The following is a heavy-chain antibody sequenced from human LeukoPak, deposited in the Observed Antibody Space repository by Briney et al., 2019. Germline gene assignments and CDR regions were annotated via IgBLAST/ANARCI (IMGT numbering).Heavy chain of an antibody. Sequence: GGSLRLSCAASGFTFDDYAMHWVRQAPGKGRDWVSGISWNSGSIGYADSVKGRFTISRDNAKNSLYLQMNSLRAEDTALYYCAKAGDGYNYWIDYWGQGTLVTVSS. CDR1: GFTFDDYA. CDR2: ISWNSGSI. J-gene: IGHJ4*02. V-gene: IGHV3-9*01. CDR3: AKAGDGYNYWIDY. D-gene: IGHD5-24*01.